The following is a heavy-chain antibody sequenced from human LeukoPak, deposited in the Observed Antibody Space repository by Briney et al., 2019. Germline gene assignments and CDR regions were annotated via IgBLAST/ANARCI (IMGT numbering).Heavy chain of an antibody. J-gene: IGHJ4*02. CDR2: ISDSGGST. D-gene: IGHD2-2*01. CDR3: AKTQGRTVGYCSSTSCYAILPDDY. V-gene: IGHV3-23*01. Sequence: MAWVRQAPGKGLEGVSSISDSGGSTYYADSVKGRFTISRDNSKTTLYLQMNSLRAEDTAVYYCAKTQGRTVGYCSSTSCYAILPDDYWGQGTLVTVSS.